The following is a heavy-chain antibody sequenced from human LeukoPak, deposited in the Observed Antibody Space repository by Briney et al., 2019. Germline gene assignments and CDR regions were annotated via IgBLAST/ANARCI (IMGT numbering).Heavy chain of an antibody. D-gene: IGHD6-13*01. V-gene: IGHV3-7*01. J-gene: IGHJ3*02. Sequence: GGSLRLSCAASGFTFSSYWMSWVRQAPGKGLEWVANIKQDGSEKYYVDSVKGRFTISRDNAKNSLYLQMNSLRAEDTAVYYWGRTPDNLTGNSSTGIVFDIWGKGTMFTVSS. CDR2: IKQDGSEK. CDR3: GRTPDNLTGNSSTGIVFDI. CDR1: GFTFSSYW.